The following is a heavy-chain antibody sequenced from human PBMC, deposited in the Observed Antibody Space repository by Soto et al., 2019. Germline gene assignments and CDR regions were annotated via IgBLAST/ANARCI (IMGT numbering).Heavy chain of an antibody. V-gene: IGHV3-33*01. D-gene: IGHD3-22*01. Sequence: QVQLVESGGGVVQPGRSLRLSCAASGFTFSSYGMHWVRQAPGKGLEWVAVIWYDGSNKYYADSVKGRFTISRDNSKNTLYLQMNSLRAEDTAVYYCARDAGSTDSSGYFDYWGQGTLVTVSS. CDR3: ARDAGSTDSSGYFDY. J-gene: IGHJ4*02. CDR1: GFTFSSYG. CDR2: IWYDGSNK.